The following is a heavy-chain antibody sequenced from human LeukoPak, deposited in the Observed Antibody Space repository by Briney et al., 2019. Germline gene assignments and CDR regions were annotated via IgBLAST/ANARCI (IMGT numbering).Heavy chain of an antibody. CDR3: AREVAVAGTVGYYYYGMDV. CDR1: GDRVSSNSAA. Sequence: SQTLSLTCAISGDRVSSNSAAWNWIRQSPSRGLEWLGRTYYRSKWYNDYAVSVKSRITINPDTSKNQFSLQLNSVTPEDTAVYYCAREVAVAGTVGYYYYGMDVWGKGTTVTVSS. D-gene: IGHD6-19*01. V-gene: IGHV6-1*01. J-gene: IGHJ6*04. CDR2: TYYRSKWYN.